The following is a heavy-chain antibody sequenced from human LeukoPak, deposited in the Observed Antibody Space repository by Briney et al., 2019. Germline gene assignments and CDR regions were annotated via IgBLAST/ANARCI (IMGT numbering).Heavy chain of an antibody. CDR2: IRGDGSKA. J-gene: IGHJ4*02. D-gene: IGHD1-1*01. CDR3: AKEGGTIYFDS. CDR1: GFTLDDYS. V-gene: IGHV3-43*01. Sequence: GGSLRLSCAASGFTLDDYSMHWVRQVPGKGLEWVSLIRGDGSKAYYADSVKGRFTISRDSSKNSLYLQMSSLRTEDTALYYCAKEGGTIYFDSWGQGTLVTVSS.